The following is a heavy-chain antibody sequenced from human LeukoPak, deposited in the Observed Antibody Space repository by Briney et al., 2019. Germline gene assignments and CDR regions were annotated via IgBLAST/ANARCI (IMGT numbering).Heavy chain of an antibody. CDR3: ARGWNTTPRSGFDI. CDR1: EFTISRYW. D-gene: IGHD1/OR15-1a*01. Sequence: GGSLRLSCAASEFTISRYWMHWVRQAPGEGLVWVSNINSDGSITTYADSVKGRFTISRDNVKNTLFLQMNSLGAEDTALYYCARGWNTTPRSGFDIWGLGTMVTVSS. V-gene: IGHV3-74*01. J-gene: IGHJ3*02. CDR2: INSDGSIT.